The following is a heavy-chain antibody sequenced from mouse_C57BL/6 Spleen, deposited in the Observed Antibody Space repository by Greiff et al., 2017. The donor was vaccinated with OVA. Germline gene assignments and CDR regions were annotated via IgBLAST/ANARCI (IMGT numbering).Heavy chain of an antibody. Sequence: VQLQPSWAELVRPGASVKLSCTASGFTIKDYYMHWVKQRPEQGLEWIGRIDPEDGGTEYAPKFQGKATMTADTSSNTAYLQLSSLTSEDTAVYYCTTAQATLWFAYWGQGTLVTVSA. J-gene: IGHJ3*01. D-gene: IGHD3-2*02. CDR2: IDPEDGGT. V-gene: IGHV14-1*01. CDR1: GFTIKDYY. CDR3: TTAQATLWFAY.